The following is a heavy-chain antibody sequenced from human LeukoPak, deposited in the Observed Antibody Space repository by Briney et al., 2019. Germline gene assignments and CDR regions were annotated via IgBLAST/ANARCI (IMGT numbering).Heavy chain of an antibody. V-gene: IGHV1-46*01. CDR1: GYTFTGYY. Sequence: ASVKVSCKASGYTFTGYYMHWVRQAPGQGLEWMGIINPSGGSTSYEQKFQGRVTMTRDTSTSTVYMELTSLRSEDTAVYYCARDAMEIVVVKWPNWFDPWGQGTLVTVSS. CDR3: ARDAMEIVVVKWPNWFDP. D-gene: IGHD3-22*01. J-gene: IGHJ5*02. CDR2: INPSGGST.